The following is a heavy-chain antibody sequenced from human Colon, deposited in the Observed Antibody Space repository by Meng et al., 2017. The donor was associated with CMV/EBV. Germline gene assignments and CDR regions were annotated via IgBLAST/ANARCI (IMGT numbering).Heavy chain of an antibody. Sequence: GESLKISCAASGFNLRSFGMHWVRQAPGKGLEWVGFIRFDETSKFYADSVKGRFTLSRDNFKKMVFLRMNSLTPEDTAVYYCAKDAFSGSYYPEYFDYWGQGTLVTVSS. CDR1: GFNLRSFG. CDR2: IRFDETSK. CDR3: AKDAFSGSYYPEYFDY. D-gene: IGHD1-26*01. J-gene: IGHJ4*02. V-gene: IGHV3-30*02.